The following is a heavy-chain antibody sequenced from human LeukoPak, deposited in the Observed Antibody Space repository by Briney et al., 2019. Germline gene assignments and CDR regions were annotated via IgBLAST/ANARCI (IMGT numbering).Heavy chain of an antibody. CDR2: INPTGGST. CDR3: ARDNSVGDNAWWFDP. V-gene: IGHV1-46*01. Sequence: GASVKVSCKASGYTFTNHWMHWVRQAPGQGLEWMGLINPTGGSTGYAQKFQGRVTMTRDMSTSTDYMELSSLRSEDTAIYYCARDNSVGDNAWWFDPWGQGTLVTVSS. CDR1: GYTFTNHW. J-gene: IGHJ5*02. D-gene: IGHD1-26*01.